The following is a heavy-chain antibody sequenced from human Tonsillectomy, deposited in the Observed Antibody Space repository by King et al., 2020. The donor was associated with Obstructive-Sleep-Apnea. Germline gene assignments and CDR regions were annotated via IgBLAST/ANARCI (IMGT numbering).Heavy chain of an antibody. CDR1: GGSFSDYY. CDR2: INHSGST. D-gene: IGHD6-13*01. V-gene: IGHV4-34*01. Sequence: VQLQQWGAGLLKPSETLSLTCAVYGGSFSDYYWSWIRQPPGKGLEWIGEINHSGSTNYNPSLKSLVTISVDTSNNQFSLKLSSVTAADTAVYYCARGSGAASVNCFDPWGQGALVTVSS. J-gene: IGHJ5*02. CDR3: ARGSGAASVNCFDP.